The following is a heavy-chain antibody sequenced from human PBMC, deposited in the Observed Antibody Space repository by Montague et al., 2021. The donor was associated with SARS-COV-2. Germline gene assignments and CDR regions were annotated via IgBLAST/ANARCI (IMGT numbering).Heavy chain of an antibody. Sequence: SLRLSCAAPGFTFSSYWMSWVRQAPGKGLEWVANIKQDGSEKYYVDSVKGRFTISRDNAKNSLYLQMNSLRAEDTAVYYCARDSPSYDFWSGYYTEAYYYYGMDVWGQGTTVTVSS. J-gene: IGHJ6*02. CDR2: IKQDGSEK. V-gene: IGHV3-7*05. CDR1: GFTFSSYW. D-gene: IGHD3-3*01. CDR3: ARDSPSYDFWSGYYTEAYYYYGMDV.